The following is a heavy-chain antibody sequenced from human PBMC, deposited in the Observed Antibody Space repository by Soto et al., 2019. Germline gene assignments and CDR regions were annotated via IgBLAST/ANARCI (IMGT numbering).Heavy chain of an antibody. D-gene: IGHD5-18*01. CDR3: AKDGHTAMVTDFDY. Sequence: GGSLRLSCAASGFTFSSYAMSWVRQAPGKGLEWVAVISYDGSNKYYADSVKGRFTISRDNSKNTLYLQMNSLRAEDTAVYYCAKDGHTAMVTDFDYWGQGTLVTVS. CDR1: GFTFSSYA. J-gene: IGHJ4*02. V-gene: IGHV3-30*18. CDR2: ISYDGSNK.